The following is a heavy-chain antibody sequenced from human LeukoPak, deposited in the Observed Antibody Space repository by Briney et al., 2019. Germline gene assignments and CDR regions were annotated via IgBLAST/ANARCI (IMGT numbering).Heavy chain of an antibody. Sequence: GGSLRLSYAASGFTFSSYAMSWVRQAPGKGLEWVSAISGSGGSTYYADSVKGRFTISRDNSKNTLYLQMNSLRAEDTAVYYCAKVWVISYYGSGSSIDYWGQGTLVTVSS. V-gene: IGHV3-23*01. CDR1: GFTFSSYA. CDR3: AKVWVISYYGSGSSIDY. CDR2: ISGSGGST. J-gene: IGHJ4*02. D-gene: IGHD3-10*01.